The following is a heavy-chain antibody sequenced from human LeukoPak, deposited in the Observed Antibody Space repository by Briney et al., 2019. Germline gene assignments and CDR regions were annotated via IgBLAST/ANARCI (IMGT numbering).Heavy chain of an antibody. CDR1: GFTFRNYV. J-gene: IGHJ4*02. CDR2: TSSDLNVK. V-gene: IGHV3-30-3*01. CDR3: AREGYYGSGSPPSLYFDY. Sequence: GGSLRLSCAASGFTFRNYVIHWVRQAPGKGLEWVAVTSSDLNVKLYADSVKGRFTISRDNSRSTLYLQMNSLRPEDTAIYYCAREGYYGSGSPPSLYFDYWGQGTLVPVSS. D-gene: IGHD3-10*01.